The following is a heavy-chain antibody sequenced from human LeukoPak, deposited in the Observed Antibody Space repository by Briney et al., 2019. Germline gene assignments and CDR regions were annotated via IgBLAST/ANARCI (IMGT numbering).Heavy chain of an antibody. J-gene: IGHJ4*02. CDR3: ARDEDIWFGECHFDY. D-gene: IGHD3-10*01. CDR2: ISAYNGNT. Sequence: ASVKVSYKASGYTFTSYGISWVRQAPGQGLEWMGWISAYNGNTNYAQKLQGRVTMTTDTSTSTAYMELRSLRSDDTAVYYCARDEDIWFGECHFDYWGQGTLVTVSS. CDR1: GYTFTSYG. V-gene: IGHV1-18*04.